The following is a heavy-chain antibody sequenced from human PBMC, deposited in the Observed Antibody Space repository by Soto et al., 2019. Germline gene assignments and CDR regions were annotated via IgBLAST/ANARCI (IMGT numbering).Heavy chain of an antibody. CDR2: IIPIFGTA. J-gene: IGHJ6*02. Sequence: ASVKVSCKASGGTFSSYAISWVRQAPGQGLEWMGGIIPIFGTANYAQKFQGRVTITADESTSTAYMELSSLRSEDTAVYYCARAEDSSSARFDYYYGMDVWGQGTTVTVSS. CDR1: GGTFSSYA. V-gene: IGHV1-69*13. CDR3: ARAEDSSSARFDYYYGMDV. D-gene: IGHD6-6*01.